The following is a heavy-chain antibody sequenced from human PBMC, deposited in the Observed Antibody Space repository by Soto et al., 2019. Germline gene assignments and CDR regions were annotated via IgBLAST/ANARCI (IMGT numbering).Heavy chain of an antibody. V-gene: IGHV1-69*13. J-gene: IGHJ6*02. Sequence: SVKVSGKASGDRFNTCALNWVRQAPGQGLEWLGGIITFFGAAMYAQKFQGRVTITADEFMTTAYMELSSLTSEDTAVYYCARGGKERFRGSGMDVWGQGTTVTVSS. CDR3: ARGGKERFRGSGMDV. CDR2: IITFFGAA. CDR1: GDRFNTCA. D-gene: IGHD1-1*01.